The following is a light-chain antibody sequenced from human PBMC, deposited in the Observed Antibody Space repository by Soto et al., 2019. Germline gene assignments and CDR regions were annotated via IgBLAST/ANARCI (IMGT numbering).Light chain of an antibody. Sequence: DIQMTQSPASRSALLEARVPIICGEVQGFGSFLNWFQKKPGKAPNLRIYGTSGLQDGVPSRFSGSGSGTEFTLTISSLQPEDFASYYCQQRHDSPWAFGPGTKVEVK. CDR2: GTS. CDR1: QGFGSF. V-gene: IGKV1-39*01. CDR3: QQRHDSPWA. J-gene: IGKJ1*01.